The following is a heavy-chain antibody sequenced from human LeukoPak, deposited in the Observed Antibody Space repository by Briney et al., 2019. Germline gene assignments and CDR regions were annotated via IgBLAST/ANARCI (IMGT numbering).Heavy chain of an antibody. V-gene: IGHV4-59*01. CDR1: GGSISNYY. CDR3: ARDSGYGSGSAL. CDR2: IYYDGST. Sequence: PSETLSLTCTVSGGSISNYYWTWIRQPPGKGLEWIGSIYYDGSTNYNPSLKSRVTISLDTPKNQFSLKLSSVTAADTAVYYCARDSGYGSGSALWGQGTLITVSS. J-gene: IGHJ4*02. D-gene: IGHD3-10*01.